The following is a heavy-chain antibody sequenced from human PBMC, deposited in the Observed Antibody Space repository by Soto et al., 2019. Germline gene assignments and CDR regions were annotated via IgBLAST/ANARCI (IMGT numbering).Heavy chain of an antibody. CDR2: IYYSGDT. CDR3: ASLQVPGNFDY. D-gene: IGHD6-13*01. V-gene: IGHV4-39*01. CDR1: GGSMRSSNYY. Sequence: QLQLQESGPGLVKPSETLSLTCTVSGGSMRSSNYYWAWVRQPPGKGLEWIANIYYSGDTYFHPSLRNRLTVSVDTSKNQFSLKLSSLTAADTAMYYCASLQVPGNFDYWGQGTLVTVSS. J-gene: IGHJ4*02.